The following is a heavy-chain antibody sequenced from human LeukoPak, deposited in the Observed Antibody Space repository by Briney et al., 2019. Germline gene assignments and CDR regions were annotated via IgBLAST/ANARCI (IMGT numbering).Heavy chain of an antibody. CDR1: GGTFSSYA. D-gene: IGHD2-2*01. Sequence: VASVKFSCKASGGTFSSYAISWVRQAPGQGLEWMGRIIPILGIANYAQKFQGRVTITADKSTSTAYMELSSLRSEDTAVYYCARATVPAARYYFDYWGQGTLVTVSS. V-gene: IGHV1-69*04. J-gene: IGHJ4*02. CDR3: ARATVPAARYYFDY. CDR2: IIPILGIA.